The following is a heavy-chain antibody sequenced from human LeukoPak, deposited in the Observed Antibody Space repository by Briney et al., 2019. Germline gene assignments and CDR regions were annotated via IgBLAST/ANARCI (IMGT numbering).Heavy chain of an antibody. Sequence: SSETLSLTCTVSGGSISSYYWSWIRQPPGKGLEWLGCIYYSGSTNYNPSLKSRVTISVDTSKNQFSLKLSSVTAADTAVYYCARGGSSFPNYYYYYGMDVWGQGTTVTVSS. CDR1: GGSISSYY. D-gene: IGHD6-6*01. V-gene: IGHV4-59*01. CDR3: ARGGSSFPNYYYYYGMDV. CDR2: IYYSGST. J-gene: IGHJ6*02.